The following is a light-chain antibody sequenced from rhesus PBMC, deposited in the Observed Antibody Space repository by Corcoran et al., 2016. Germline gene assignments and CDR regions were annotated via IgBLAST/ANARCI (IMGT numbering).Light chain of an antibody. J-gene: IGKJ4*01. V-gene: IGKV3S9*01. CDR2: GAS. CDR1: QSVSSY. Sequence: EIVMTQSPATLSLSPGERATLSCRASQSVSSYVAWYQQKPEQAPRLRIYGASSRATGIPDRFSGSGSGTDFTLIISSLEPEDVGVYYCQQYNNWYTFGGGTKVELK. CDR3: QQYNNWYT.